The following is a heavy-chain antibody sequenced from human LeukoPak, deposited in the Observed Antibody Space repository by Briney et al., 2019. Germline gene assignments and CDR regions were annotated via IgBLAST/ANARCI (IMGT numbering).Heavy chain of an antibody. CDR1: GFTFSSYS. J-gene: IGHJ4*02. D-gene: IGHD6-6*01. CDR3: ARAGSSSSSWVY. V-gene: IGHV3-21*01. CDR2: ISSSSSYI. Sequence: PGGSLRLSCAASGFTFSSYSMNWVRQAPGKGLEWVSSISSSSSYIYYADSVKGRFTSSRDNAKNSLYLQMNSLRAEDTAVYYCARAGSSSSSWVYWGQGTLVTVSS.